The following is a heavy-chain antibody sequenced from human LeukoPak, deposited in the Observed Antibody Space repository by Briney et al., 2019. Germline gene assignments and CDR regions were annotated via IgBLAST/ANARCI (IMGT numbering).Heavy chain of an antibody. CDR2: ISPSSGTI. Sequence: GGSLRLSCAASGFTFSRNSMKCVRQAPGKGLEWVAYISPSSGTIIYADSVKGRFTISRDNAKNSLYLQMNSLRDGDTAVYYCARAAYNSSPDYWGQGTLVTVSS. V-gene: IGHV3-48*02. CDR3: ARAAYNSSPDY. J-gene: IGHJ4*02. D-gene: IGHD6-13*01. CDR1: GFTFSRNS.